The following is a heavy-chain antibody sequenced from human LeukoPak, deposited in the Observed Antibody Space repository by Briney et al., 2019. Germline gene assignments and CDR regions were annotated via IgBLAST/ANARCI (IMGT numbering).Heavy chain of an antibody. CDR2: IYTSGST. J-gene: IGHJ4*02. Sequence: PSQTLSLTCTVSGGSISSGSYYWSWIRQPAGKGLEWIGRIYTSGSTNYNPSLESRVTISVDTSKNQFSLKLGSVTAADTAVYYCARGEITMVRGVIITKSPFDYWGQGTLVTVSS. CDR3: ARGEITMVRGVIITKSPFDY. D-gene: IGHD3-10*01. V-gene: IGHV4-61*02. CDR1: GGSISSGSYY.